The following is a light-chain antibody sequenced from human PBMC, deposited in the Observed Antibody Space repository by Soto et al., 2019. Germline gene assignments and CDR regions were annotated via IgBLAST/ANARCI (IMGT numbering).Light chain of an antibody. V-gene: IGLV2-14*01. CDR1: SSDVGGYNY. Sequence: QSALTQPASVSGSPGQSITISCTGTSSDVGGYNYVSWYQQHPGKAPKLMIYDVSNRPSGVSNRLSGSTSGNTASLTISGLQAEDEADYYCSSYTSSSTYVVFGGGTKLTVL. CDR2: DVS. CDR3: SSYTSSSTYVV. J-gene: IGLJ2*01.